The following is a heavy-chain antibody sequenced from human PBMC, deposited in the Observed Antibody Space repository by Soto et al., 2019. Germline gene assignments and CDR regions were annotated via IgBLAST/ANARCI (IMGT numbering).Heavy chain of an antibody. J-gene: IGHJ6*02. Sequence: QVQLVQSGAEVKKPGASVKVSCKASGYTFTSYGISWVRQAPGQGLEWMGWISAYNGHTNYAQELQGRVPMTTDTPTSTAYMELRGLGSYDTAVYYCASVPHSNCGMDVWGHGTTVTVSS. CDR1: GYTFTSYG. V-gene: IGHV1-18*01. CDR2: ISAYNGHT. CDR3: ASVPHSNCGMDV.